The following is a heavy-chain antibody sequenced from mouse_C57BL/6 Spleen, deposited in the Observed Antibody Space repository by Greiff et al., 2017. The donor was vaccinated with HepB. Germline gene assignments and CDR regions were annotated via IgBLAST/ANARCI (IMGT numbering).Heavy chain of an antibody. Sequence: QVQLQQSGPELVKPGASVKLSCKASGYTFTSYDINWVKQRPGQGLEWIGGIYPSDGSTKYNEKFKGKATLTVDTSTSTAYMKLHILTSEDAAVYLFAIVIYNGYYDAMDYWGQGTPVTVSS. CDR2: IYPSDGST. J-gene: IGHJ4*01. CDR3: AIVIYNGYYDAMDY. D-gene: IGHD2-3*01. V-gene: IGHV1-85*01. CDR1: GYTFTSYD.